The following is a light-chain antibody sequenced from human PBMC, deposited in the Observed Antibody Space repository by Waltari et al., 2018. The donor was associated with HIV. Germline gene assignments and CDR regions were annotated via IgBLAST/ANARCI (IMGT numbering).Light chain of an antibody. CDR1: PSTVATQC. Sequence: QSVLTQPPSASGAPGQTVPISCSGSPSTVATQCVYWYQQLPGTAPKLLIYRNDQRPSGVPDRVSSSKSGASASLIISGLRSEDEADYFCGVWDSTLKQWLFGGRTKLTVL. CDR2: RND. CDR3: GVWDSTLKQWL. J-gene: IGLJ3*02. V-gene: IGLV1-47*01.